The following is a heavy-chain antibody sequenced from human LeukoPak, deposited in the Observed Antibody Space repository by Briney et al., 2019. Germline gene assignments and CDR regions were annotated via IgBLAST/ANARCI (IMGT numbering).Heavy chain of an antibody. CDR1: GFTFSSYA. Sequence: GGSLRLSCAASGFTFSSYAMSWVRQAPGKGLEWVSAISGSGASTYYADSVKGRFTISRDNSKNTLYLQMNSLRAEDTAVYYCVKDDLDYYDSSGYYPDFWGQGTLVTVSS. CDR2: ISGSGAST. V-gene: IGHV3-23*01. J-gene: IGHJ4*02. CDR3: VKDDLDYYDSSGYYPDF. D-gene: IGHD3-22*01.